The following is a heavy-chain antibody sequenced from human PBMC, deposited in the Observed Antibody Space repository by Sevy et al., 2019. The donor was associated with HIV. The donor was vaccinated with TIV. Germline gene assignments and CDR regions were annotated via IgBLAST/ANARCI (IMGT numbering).Heavy chain of an antibody. Sequence: SLKISCAASGFTFDDYAMHWVRQAPRKGLEWVTGISWNRGSIGYADSVKGRFTISRDNAKNSLYLQMNSLRAEDTALYYCAKGSHRRGQLELPSDYWGQGTLVTVSS. CDR3: AKGSHRRGQLELPSDY. CDR2: ISWNRGSI. V-gene: IGHV3-9*01. D-gene: IGHD1-7*01. J-gene: IGHJ4*02. CDR1: GFTFDDYA.